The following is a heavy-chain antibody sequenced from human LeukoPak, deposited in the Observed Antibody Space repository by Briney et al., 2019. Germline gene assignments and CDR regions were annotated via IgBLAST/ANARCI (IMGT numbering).Heavy chain of an antibody. Sequence: PSETLSLTCTVSGGSISSSNYYWNWLRQPAGKGLEWIGRIYTSGSTNYNPSLKSRVTISVDTSKNQFSLKLSSVTAADTAVYYCARGPSYQLLKHWGQGTLVTVSS. J-gene: IGHJ1*01. V-gene: IGHV4-61*02. CDR1: GGSISSSNYY. CDR3: ARGPSYQLLKH. CDR2: IYTSGST. D-gene: IGHD2-2*01.